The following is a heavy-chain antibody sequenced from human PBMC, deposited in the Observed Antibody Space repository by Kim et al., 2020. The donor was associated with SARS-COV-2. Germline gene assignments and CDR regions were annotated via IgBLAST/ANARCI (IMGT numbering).Heavy chain of an antibody. D-gene: IGHD4-17*01. V-gene: IGHV1-18*01. CDR1: GYTFTSYG. CDR3: ARIGAYGYGDYTSFDY. Sequence: ASVKVSCKASGYTFTSYGISWVRQAPGQGLEWMGWISAYNGNTNYAQKLQGRVTMTTDTSTSTAYMELRSLRSDDTAVYYCARIGAYGYGDYTSFDYWGQGTLVTVSS. J-gene: IGHJ4*02. CDR2: ISAYNGNT.